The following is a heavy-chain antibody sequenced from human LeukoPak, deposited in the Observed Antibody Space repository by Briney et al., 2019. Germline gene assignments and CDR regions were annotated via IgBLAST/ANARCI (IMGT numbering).Heavy chain of an antibody. CDR2: IYSGGSI. CDR1: GFTVSSNY. J-gene: IGHJ4*02. CDR3: ARSYYYGSGSYFALDY. V-gene: IGHV3-53*01. Sequence: PGGSLRLSCAASGFTVSSNYMSWVRQAPGKGLEWVSVIYSGGSIYYADSVRGRFTISRDNSKNTVYLQMNSLRAEDTAVYYCARSYYYGSGSYFALDYWGQGTLVTVSS. D-gene: IGHD3-10*01.